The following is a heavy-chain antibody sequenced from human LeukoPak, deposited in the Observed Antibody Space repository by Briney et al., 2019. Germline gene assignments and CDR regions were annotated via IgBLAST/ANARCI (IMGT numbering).Heavy chain of an antibody. CDR1: GFSFNNYW. D-gene: IGHD3-3*01. CDR2: ISSSSSYI. V-gene: IGHV3-21*01. Sequence: PGGSLRLSCAASGFSFNNYWMHWVRQAPGKGLEWVSSISSSSSYIYYADSVKGRFTISRDNAKNSLYLQMNSLRAEDTAVYYCARDSEEFDNTIFGVVIRYWGQGTLVTVSS. J-gene: IGHJ4*02. CDR3: ARDSEEFDNTIFGVVIRY.